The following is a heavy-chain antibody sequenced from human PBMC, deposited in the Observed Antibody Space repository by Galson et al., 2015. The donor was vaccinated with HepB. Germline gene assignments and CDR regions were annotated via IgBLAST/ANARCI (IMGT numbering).Heavy chain of an antibody. CDR1: GDTFTNYY. Sequence: SVKVSCKASGDTFTNYYMHWVRQAPGQGLEWMGIIRPSGGSASYAQRFQGRVTMTRDTSTSTVYMELSGLRSEDTAVYYCAKSSYDSEDGETIYAQKFQGRVTMTEDTSTDTAYMELSSLRSEDTAVYYCATGRGYCSSTSCREVTDAFDIWGQGTMVTVSS. CDR3: AKSSYDSEDGETIYAQKFQGRVTMTEDTSTDTAYMELSSLRSEDTAVYYCATGRGYCSSTSCREVTDAFDI. D-gene: IGHD3-3*01. CDR2: IRPSGGSA. J-gene: IGHJ3*02. V-gene: IGHV1-46*01.